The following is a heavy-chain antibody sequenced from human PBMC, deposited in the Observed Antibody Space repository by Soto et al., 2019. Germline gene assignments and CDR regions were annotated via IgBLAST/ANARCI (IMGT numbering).Heavy chain of an antibody. CDR1: VGSITSSSYY. CDR2: IYYSGST. J-gene: IGHJ4*02. D-gene: IGHD3-10*01. Sequence: QLQLQDAGPGLVKPSETLSLTCTVSVGSITSSSYYWGWIRQPPGTGLEWIGRIYYSGSTYYNPSIQRRVTISVDTSKNQFSLNLSSVTAADTAVYYCARQSEVYGSGSYYYYWGQGTLVTVSS. V-gene: IGHV4-39*01. CDR3: ARQSEVYGSGSYYYY.